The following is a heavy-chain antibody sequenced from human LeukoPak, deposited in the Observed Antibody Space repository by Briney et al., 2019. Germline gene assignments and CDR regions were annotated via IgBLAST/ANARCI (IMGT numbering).Heavy chain of an antibody. Sequence: GGSLRLSCEASGFTFSTYSMNWVRQAPGKGLEWVSSISSSSSYIYYADSVKGRFTISRDNAKNSLYLQMNSLRAEDTAVYCCARVSIVGVSYYFDYWGQGTLVTVSS. CDR3: ARVSIVGVSYYFDY. D-gene: IGHD1-26*01. V-gene: IGHV3-21*01. J-gene: IGHJ4*02. CDR2: ISSSSSYI. CDR1: GFTFSTYS.